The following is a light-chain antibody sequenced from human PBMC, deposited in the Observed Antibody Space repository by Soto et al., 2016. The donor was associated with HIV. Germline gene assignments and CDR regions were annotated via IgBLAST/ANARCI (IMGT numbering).Light chain of an antibody. Sequence: DIQMTQSPSSLSASVGDRVIITCRASQTIRKYLNWYQQKPGKAPVLLISITSGLQSGVASRFSGSGSGAEFTLTISNLQPEDFATYYCQQADSFPFTFGPGPKWMSN. CDR2: ITS. CDR1: QTIRKY. J-gene: IGKJ3*01. CDR3: QQADSFPFT. V-gene: IGKV1-39*01.